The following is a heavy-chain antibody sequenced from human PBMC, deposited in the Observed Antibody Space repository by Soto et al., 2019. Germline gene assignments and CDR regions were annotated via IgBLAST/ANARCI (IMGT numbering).Heavy chain of an antibody. CDR2: ISGSDGKT. J-gene: IGHJ4*02. CDR1: GFSFASFA. V-gene: IGHV3-23*01. D-gene: IGHD3-3*01. Sequence: PGGSLRLSCTTSGFSFASFAMTWVRQAPGKGLEWVATISGSDGKTYYADSVKGRFSISRDTSRNTPYLQMNSLRADDTAIYYCAKWSYLDYWGQGTRVTSPQ. CDR3: AKWSYLDY.